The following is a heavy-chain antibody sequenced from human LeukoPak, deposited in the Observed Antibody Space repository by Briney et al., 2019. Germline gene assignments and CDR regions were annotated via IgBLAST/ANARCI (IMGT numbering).Heavy chain of an antibody. CDR3: ARTYVANSFDI. Sequence: SETLSLTCTVSGGSISSYYWSWIRQPPGKGLEWIGYIYYSGNTIYNPSLKSRVTISVDTSKNQFSLKLSSVTAADTAVYYRARTYVANSFDIWGQGTMVTVSS. V-gene: IGHV4-59*01. CDR1: GGSISSYY. J-gene: IGHJ3*02. D-gene: IGHD3-16*01. CDR2: IYYSGNT.